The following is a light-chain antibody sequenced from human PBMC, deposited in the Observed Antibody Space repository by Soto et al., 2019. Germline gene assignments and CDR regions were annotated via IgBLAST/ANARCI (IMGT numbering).Light chain of an antibody. V-gene: IGKV3-20*01. CDR3: KQYGSSPRT. CDR1: QRVGSIY. Sequence: DIVLTQSPGTLSLSPGERATLSCSASQRVGSIYLAWYQQKPGQAPRLLIHGASNRASGIPDRFSGSGSGTDFTLTISRLWPEDFVVYYCKQYGSSPRTFGQGNKVEIK. J-gene: IGKJ1*01. CDR2: GAS.